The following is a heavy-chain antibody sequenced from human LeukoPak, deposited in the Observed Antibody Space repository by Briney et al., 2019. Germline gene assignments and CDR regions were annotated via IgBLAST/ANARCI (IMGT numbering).Heavy chain of an antibody. D-gene: IGHD4-17*01. CDR3: ARGDYGDSFFDAFDI. V-gene: IGHV3-21*01. CDR1: GFTFSSYR. CDR2: ISSSSSYI. Sequence: PGGSLRLSCAASGFTFSSYRMNWVRQAPGKGLEWVSSISSSSSYIYYADSVKGRFTISRDNAKNSLYLQMNSLRAEDTAVYYCARGDYGDSFFDAFDIWGQGTMVTVSS. J-gene: IGHJ3*02.